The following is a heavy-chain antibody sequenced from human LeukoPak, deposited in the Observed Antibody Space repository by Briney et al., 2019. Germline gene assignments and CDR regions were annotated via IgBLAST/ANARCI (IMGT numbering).Heavy chain of an antibody. J-gene: IGHJ3*02. D-gene: IGHD5-18*01. V-gene: IGHV4-59*01. CDR2: IYYSGST. CDR1: GGSISSYY. CDR3: ASSRGYSYVPDAFDI. Sequence: PSGTLSLTCTVSGGSISSYYWSWIRQPPGKGLEWIGYIYYSGSTNYNPSLKSRVTISVDTSKNQFSLKLSSVTAADTAVYYCASSRGYSYVPDAFDIWGQGTMVTVSS.